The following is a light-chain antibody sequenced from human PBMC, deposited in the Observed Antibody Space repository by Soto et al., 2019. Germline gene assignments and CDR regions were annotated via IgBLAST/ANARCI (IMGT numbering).Light chain of an antibody. CDR1: SSDVGTYNY. Sequence: QLVLTQPASVSGSPGQSITISCTGTSSDVGTYNYVSWYQQHPGKAPKLLIYEVSNRPSGVSNRFSGSKSGNTASLTISGLLAEDEADYFCRSYSTNGAFGPGTKLTVL. CDR3: RSYSTNGA. J-gene: IGLJ1*01. CDR2: EVS. V-gene: IGLV2-14*01.